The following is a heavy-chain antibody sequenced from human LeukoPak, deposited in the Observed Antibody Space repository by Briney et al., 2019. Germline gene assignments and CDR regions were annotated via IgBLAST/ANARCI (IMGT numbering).Heavy chain of an antibody. CDR2: ISAYNGNT. Sequence: GASVKVSCKASGYTFTSYGISWVRQAPGQGLEWMGWISAYNGNTNYAQKLQGRVTMTTDTSTSTAYMELRSLRSDDTAVYYCAVPSAYYYDSSGYHKEWAFDIWGQGTMVTVSS. V-gene: IGHV1-18*01. CDR3: AVPSAYYYDSSGYHKEWAFDI. J-gene: IGHJ3*02. CDR1: GYTFTSYG. D-gene: IGHD3-22*01.